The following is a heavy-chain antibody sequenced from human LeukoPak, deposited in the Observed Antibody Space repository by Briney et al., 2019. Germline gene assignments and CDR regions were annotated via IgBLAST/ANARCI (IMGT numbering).Heavy chain of an antibody. D-gene: IGHD6-19*01. J-gene: IGHJ4*02. CDR1: GYSISSGYY. V-gene: IGHV4-38-2*02. CDR3: ARDLGREYSSGWYDY. CDR2: IYHSGSA. Sequence: PSETLSLTCTVSGYSISSGYYWGWIRQPPGKGLEWIGSIYHSGSAYYNPSLKSRVTISVDTSKNQFSLKLSSVTAADTAVYYCARDLGREYSSGWYDYWGQGTLVTVSS.